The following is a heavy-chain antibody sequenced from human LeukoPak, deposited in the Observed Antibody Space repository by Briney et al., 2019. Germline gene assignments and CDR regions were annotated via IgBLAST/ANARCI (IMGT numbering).Heavy chain of an antibody. J-gene: IGHJ3*02. Sequence: PGGSLRLSCAASGFTFSSYAMSWVRQAPGKGLEWVSATSDSGGNTYYADSVKGRFTIPRDNSKNTLYLQMDSLRAEDTAVYYCAKVIAAAGTRAFDIWGQGTMVTVSS. V-gene: IGHV3-23*01. CDR2: TSDSGGNT. CDR3: AKVIAAAGTRAFDI. D-gene: IGHD6-13*01. CDR1: GFTFSSYA.